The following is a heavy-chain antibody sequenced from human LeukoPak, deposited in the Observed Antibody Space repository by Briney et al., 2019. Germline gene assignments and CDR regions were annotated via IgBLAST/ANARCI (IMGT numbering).Heavy chain of an antibody. CDR1: GFIFSDYN. V-gene: IGHV3-43*02. Sequence: GGSLRLSCAASGFIFSDYNMHWVRQVPGKGLEWVSIISGDGGRTSYADSVKGRVTISRDNSKNSLYLQMNSLRAEDTAFYYCAKDVSGSIDSWGQGTLVTVSS. CDR3: AKDVSGSIDS. D-gene: IGHD5/OR15-5a*01. CDR2: ISGDGGRT. J-gene: IGHJ4*02.